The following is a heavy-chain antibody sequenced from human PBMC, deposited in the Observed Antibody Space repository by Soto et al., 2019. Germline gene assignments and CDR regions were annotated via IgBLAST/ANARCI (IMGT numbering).Heavy chain of an antibody. CDR3: ATGAVSSILDY. Sequence: PXDSLNLSCAASGFTFTAYTMNWVRQAPGKGLEWVSSITSSRSYIYNADSVKGRFTISRDNAKKSLYLQMNSLRAEDTAVYYCATGAVSSILDYWGQGTLVTVPS. J-gene: IGHJ4*02. CDR2: ITSSRSYI. CDR1: GFTFTAYT. D-gene: IGHD3-10*01. V-gene: IGHV3-21*01.